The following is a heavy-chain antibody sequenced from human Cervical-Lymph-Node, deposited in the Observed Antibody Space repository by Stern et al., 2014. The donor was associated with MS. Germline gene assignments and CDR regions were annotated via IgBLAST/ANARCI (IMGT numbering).Heavy chain of an antibody. CDR3: ARGELKEGLVRGMDV. D-gene: IGHD1-26*01. V-gene: IGHV1-69*01. CDR1: GGTFRSYA. CDR2: IFPIFCAG. J-gene: IGHJ6*02. Sequence: VQLVESGAEVKKPGSSVKVSCKGSGGTFRSYAISWVRQAPGQGLEWMGGIFPIFCAGNYAQKFQGRVTITADESTSTAYMELSSLRSEDTAVYYCARGELKEGLVRGMDVWGQGTTVTVSS.